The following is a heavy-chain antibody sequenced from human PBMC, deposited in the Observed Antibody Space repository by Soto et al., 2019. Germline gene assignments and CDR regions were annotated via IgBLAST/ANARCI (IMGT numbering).Heavy chain of an antibody. J-gene: IGHJ5*02. CDR3: ARHNSQWPNWFDP. D-gene: IGHD1-1*01. CDR2: INPSGGST. Sequence: ASVKVSCKASGYTFTSYYMHWVRQAPGQGLEWMGIINPSGGSTSYAQKFRGRVTMTTDTSTNTAYMDLRSLRSDDTAVYYCARHNSQWPNWFDPWGQGTPVTVSS. CDR1: GYTFTSYY. V-gene: IGHV1-46*01.